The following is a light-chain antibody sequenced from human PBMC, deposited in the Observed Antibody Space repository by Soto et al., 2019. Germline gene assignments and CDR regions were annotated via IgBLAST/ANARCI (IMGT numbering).Light chain of an antibody. CDR3: QQRHSWPPIFT. CDR1: QSVSSY. V-gene: IGKV3-11*01. Sequence: EIVLTQSPATLSLSPGERATLSCRASQSVSSYLAWYQQKPGQAPRLLIYDASNRATGIPARFSGSGSETDFTLTISSLEPEDFAVYDCQQRHSWPPIFTFGPGTKLDIK. J-gene: IGKJ3*01. CDR2: DAS.